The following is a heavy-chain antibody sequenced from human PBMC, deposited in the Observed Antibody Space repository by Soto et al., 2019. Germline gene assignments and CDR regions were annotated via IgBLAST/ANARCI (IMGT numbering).Heavy chain of an antibody. CDR2: IYYSGST. V-gene: IGHV4-31*03. D-gene: IGHD1-26*01. Sequence: SETLSLTCTVSGGSISSGGYYWSWIRQHPGKGLEWIGYIYYSGSTYYNPSLKSRVTISVDTSKNQFSLKLSSVTAADTAVYYCARGGIVGDTGIWDWGQGTLVTVSS. J-gene: IGHJ4*02. CDR3: ARGGIVGDTGIWD. CDR1: GGSISSGGYY.